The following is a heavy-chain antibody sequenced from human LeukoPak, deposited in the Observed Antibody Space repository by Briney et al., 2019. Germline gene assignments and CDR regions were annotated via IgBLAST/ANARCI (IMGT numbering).Heavy chain of an antibody. J-gene: IGHJ4*02. CDR1: GFTFSTYW. D-gene: IGHD2-2*01. V-gene: IGHV3-7*01. CDR2: IKQDGSDK. Sequence: PGGSLSLSCAASGFTFSTYWMSWVRQAPGKGLEWVANIKQDGSDKFYVDSVKGRFTISRDNAKNSMYLQMNSLRAEDTAVYYCARVLPVASRNYWGQGTLVTVSS. CDR3: ARVLPVASRNY.